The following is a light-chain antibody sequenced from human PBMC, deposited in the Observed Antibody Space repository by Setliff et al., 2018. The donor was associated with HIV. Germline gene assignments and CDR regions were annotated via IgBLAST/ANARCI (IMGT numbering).Light chain of an antibody. CDR2: GAS. J-gene: IGKJ2*01. CDR3: QQYGTSPQT. Sequence: GHRATLSCRASQSVRSNFLAWYQHKPGQAPRLLIYGASSRATGIPDRFSGSGSGTDFTLTISRLEPEDFAVYFCQQYGTSPQTFGRGTKVDIK. V-gene: IGKV3-20*01. CDR1: QSVRSNF.